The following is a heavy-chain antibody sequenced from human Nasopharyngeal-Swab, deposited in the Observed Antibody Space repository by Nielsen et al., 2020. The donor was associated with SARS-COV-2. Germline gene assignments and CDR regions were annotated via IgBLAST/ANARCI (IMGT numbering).Heavy chain of an antibody. D-gene: IGHD3-22*01. CDR2: MNPNSGNT. J-gene: IGHJ4*02. CDR1: GYTFTSYD. CDR3: ARLGASSRMGTMIVVALYYFDY. V-gene: IGHV1-8*01. Sequence: ASVKVSCKASGYTFTSYDINWVRQATGQGLEWMGWMNPNSGNTGYAQKFQGRVTMTRNTSISTVYMELSSLRSEDTAVYYCARLGASSRMGTMIVVALYYFDYWGQGTLVTVSS.